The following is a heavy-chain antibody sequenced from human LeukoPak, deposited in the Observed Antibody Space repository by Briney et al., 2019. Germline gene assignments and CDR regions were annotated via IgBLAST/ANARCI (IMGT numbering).Heavy chain of an antibody. CDR2: IKQDGSEK. CDR1: GFNFRAYW. Sequence: GSLRLSCTTSGFNFRAYWMGWVRQASGKGLEWVANIKQDGSEKYYVDSVKGRFTISGDNAKNSLYLQMNSLRAEDTAVYYCARDPFDYWGQGTLVTVSS. CDR3: ARDPFDY. J-gene: IGHJ4*02. V-gene: IGHV3-7*01.